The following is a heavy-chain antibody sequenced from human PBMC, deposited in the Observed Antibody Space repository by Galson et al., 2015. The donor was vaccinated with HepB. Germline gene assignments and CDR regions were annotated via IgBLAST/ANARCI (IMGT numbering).Heavy chain of an antibody. CDR3: ARDPITSDSSIYYYDY. CDR2: ISGDSNYI. CDR1: GFTFSSYS. D-gene: IGHD3-22*01. Sequence: SLRLSCAASGFTFSSYSMNWVRQAPGKGLQWVSSISGDSNYIFYADAVKGRFTISRDNAKNSLHLQMNSLRAEDTAVYYCARDPITSDSSIYYYDYWGQGAQVTVSS. V-gene: IGHV3-21*01. J-gene: IGHJ4*02.